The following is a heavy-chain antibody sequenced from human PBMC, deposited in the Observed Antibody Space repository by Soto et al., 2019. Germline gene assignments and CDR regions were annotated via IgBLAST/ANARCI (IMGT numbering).Heavy chain of an antibody. J-gene: IGHJ4*03. V-gene: IGHV3-23*01. CDR3: QAEDGIRGCSKVFEFRRNRYLD. Sequence: ARQAQGKGLEWVSAISGSGGSTYYADSVKGRFTISRDNSKNTLYLQMNSLRAEDTAVFFCQAEDGIRGCSKVFEFRRNRYLD. D-gene: IGHD6-13*01. CDR2: ISGSGGST.